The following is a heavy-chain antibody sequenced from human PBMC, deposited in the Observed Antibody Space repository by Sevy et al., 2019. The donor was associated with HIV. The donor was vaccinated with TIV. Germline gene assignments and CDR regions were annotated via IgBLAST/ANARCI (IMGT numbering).Heavy chain of an antibody. Sequence: ASVKVSCKVSGYTLTELSMHWVRQAPGKGLEWMGGFDPEDGGTIYAQKFQGSVTMTDDSSTDTAYMEMSSLRSEDTAVYYCATARTRGMAAAGTLYYYYGMDVWGQGTTVTVSS. J-gene: IGHJ6*02. D-gene: IGHD6-13*01. CDR3: ATARTRGMAAAGTLYYYYGMDV. V-gene: IGHV1-24*01. CDR1: GYTLTELS. CDR2: FDPEDGGT.